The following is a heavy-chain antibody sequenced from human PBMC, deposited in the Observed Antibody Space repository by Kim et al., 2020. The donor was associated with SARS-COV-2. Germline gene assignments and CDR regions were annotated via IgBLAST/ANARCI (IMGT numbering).Heavy chain of an antibody. V-gene: IGHV3-33*01. CDR1: GFTFSSYG. Sequence: GGSLRLSCAASGFTFSSYGMHWVRQAPGKGLEWVAVIWYDGSNKYYADSVKGRFTISRDNSKNTLYLQMNSLRAEDTAVYYCARDTDRAGFDYWGQGTLVTVSS. D-gene: IGHD6-13*01. J-gene: IGHJ4*02. CDR3: ARDTDRAGFDY. CDR2: IWYDGSNK.